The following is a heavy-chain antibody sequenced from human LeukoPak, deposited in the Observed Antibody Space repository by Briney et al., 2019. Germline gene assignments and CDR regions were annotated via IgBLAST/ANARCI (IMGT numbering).Heavy chain of an antibody. CDR3: ARDFVEQQLRYYYYMDV. J-gene: IGHJ6*03. Sequence: SQTLSLTCTVSGGSISSGGYYWSWIRQHPGKGLEWIGYIYYSGSTYYNPSLKSRVTISVDTSKNQFSLKLSSVTAADTAVYYCARDFVEQQLRYYYYMDVWGKGTTVTVSS. CDR2: IYYSGST. CDR1: GGSISSGGYY. V-gene: IGHV4-31*03. D-gene: IGHD6-13*01.